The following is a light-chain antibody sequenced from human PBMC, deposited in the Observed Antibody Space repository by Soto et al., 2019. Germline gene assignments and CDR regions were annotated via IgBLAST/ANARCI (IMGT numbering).Light chain of an antibody. CDR3: CSYVGNTFVV. CDR1: SSDVGGYNY. Sequence: QSALTQPRSVSGSPGQSVTISCTGTSSDVGGYNYVSWYQQHPGKAPKLMIYEVSQRPSGVPDRFSGSKSGNTASLTISGLQAEDEADYYCCSYVGNTFVVFGGGTKLTVL. CDR2: EVS. V-gene: IGLV2-11*01. J-gene: IGLJ2*01.